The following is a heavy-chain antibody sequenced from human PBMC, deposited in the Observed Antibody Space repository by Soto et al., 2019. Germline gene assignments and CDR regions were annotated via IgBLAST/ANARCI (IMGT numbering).Heavy chain of an antibody. V-gene: IGHV4-59*01. J-gene: IGHJ4*02. CDR2: IYYSGST. CDR1: GGSISSYY. Sequence: SETLSLTCTVSGGSISSYYWSWIRQPPGKGLEWIGYIYYSGSTNYNPSLKSRVTISVDTSKNQFSLKLSSVTAADTAVYYCARVTGGLVPAAPPYFDYWGQGTLVTVSS. CDR3: ARVTGGLVPAAPPYFDY. D-gene: IGHD2-2*01.